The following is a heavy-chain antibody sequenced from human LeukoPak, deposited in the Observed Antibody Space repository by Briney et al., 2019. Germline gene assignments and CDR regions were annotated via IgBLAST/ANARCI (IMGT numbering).Heavy chain of an antibody. J-gene: IGHJ5*02. CDR2: ISGSGGST. D-gene: IGHD3-10*01. V-gene: IGHV3-23*01. Sequence: GGSLRLSCAASGFTFSSYGMSWVRQAPGKGLEWVSAISGSGGSTYYADSVKGWFTISRDNSKNTLYLQMNSLRAEDTAVYYCAKVMVRGVIITRFWFDPWGQGTLVTVSS. CDR3: AKVMVRGVIITRFWFDP. CDR1: GFTFSSYG.